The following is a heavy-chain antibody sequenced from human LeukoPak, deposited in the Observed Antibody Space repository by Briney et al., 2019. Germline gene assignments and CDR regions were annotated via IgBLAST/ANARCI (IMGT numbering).Heavy chain of an antibody. CDR2: IFPGDSDT. CDR1: GYSLTSYY. CDR3: ARPRIVGTLGAFDI. D-gene: IGHD1-26*01. J-gene: IGHJ3*02. V-gene: IGHV5-51*01. Sequence: GESLKISCKGSGYSLTSYYIAWVRQMPGKGLEWMGVIFPGDSDTRYSPSFQGQVTISADKSISTAYLQWSSLKASDTAMYYCARPRIVGTLGAFDIWGHGTMVTVSS.